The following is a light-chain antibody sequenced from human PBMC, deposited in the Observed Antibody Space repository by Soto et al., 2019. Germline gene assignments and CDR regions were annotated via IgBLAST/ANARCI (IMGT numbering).Light chain of an antibody. CDR2: DTS. Sequence: EVVLTQSPGTLSLSPGGRATLSCRASQSVGNSFVAWYQQKPGQPPRLLIYDTSKRATGIPARFSGSGSGTEFTLTISRLEPEDFAVYYCQQSVTFGQGTRLEIK. J-gene: IGKJ5*01. V-gene: IGKV3-20*01. CDR1: QSVGNSF. CDR3: QQSVT.